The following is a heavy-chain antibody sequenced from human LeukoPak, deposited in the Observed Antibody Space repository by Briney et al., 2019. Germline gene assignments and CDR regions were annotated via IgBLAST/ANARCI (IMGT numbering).Heavy chain of an antibody. Sequence: GGSLRLSCAASEFTFSDDWMSWVRQAPGKGLEWVGRIKSKTDGGTTDYAAPVKGRFTIPRDDSKNLLYLQMKSLKTDDTGVYYCSTGAFWGQGTLVTVSS. CDR3: STGAF. J-gene: IGHJ4*02. CDR2: IKSKTDGGTT. V-gene: IGHV3-15*01. CDR1: EFTFSDDW.